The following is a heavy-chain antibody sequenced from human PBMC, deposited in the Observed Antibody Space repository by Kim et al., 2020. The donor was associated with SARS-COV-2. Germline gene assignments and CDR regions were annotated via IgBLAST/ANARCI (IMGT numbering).Heavy chain of an antibody. Sequence: SQTLSLTCTISGDRVSTYSATWDWLRQSPSGGLEWLGRTYYRSKWSTDYAVSVQGRIVINPDTSKNQFSLHLNSVTPDDTAVYYCARLIGNSWLDSWGQGTLVTVSS. J-gene: IGHJ4*02. D-gene: IGHD4-4*01. CDR3: ARLIGNSWLDS. CDR1: GDRVSTYSAT. CDR2: TYYRSKWST. V-gene: IGHV6-1*01.